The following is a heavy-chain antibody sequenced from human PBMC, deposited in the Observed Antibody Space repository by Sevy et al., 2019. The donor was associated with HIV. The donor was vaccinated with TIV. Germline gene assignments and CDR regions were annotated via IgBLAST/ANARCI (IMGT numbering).Heavy chain of an antibody. V-gene: IGHV1-24*01. CDR3: ATSPDYYDSSRDAFDI. CDR1: GYSVSDLS. D-gene: IGHD3-22*01. J-gene: IGHJ3*02. Sequence: ASVKVSCKVSGYSVSDLSIHWVRQARGKGLEWMGGYDPEDGETIYAQKFQGRVTMTEDTSTDTAYMELSSLRSEDTAVYYCATSPDYYDSSRDAFDIWGQGTMVTVS. CDR2: YDPEDGET.